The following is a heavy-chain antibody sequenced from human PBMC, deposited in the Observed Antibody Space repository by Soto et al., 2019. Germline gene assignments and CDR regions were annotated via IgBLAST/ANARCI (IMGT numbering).Heavy chain of an antibody. CDR3: ARGYFDY. CDR2: INPNSGGT. Sequence: ASVKVSCKTSGYTFTGYYIHWVRQAPGQGLEWMGWINPNSGGTNYAQKFQGRVTMTRDTSISTAYMEVSSPRSDDTAVYFCARGYFDYWGQGTLVTVSS. V-gene: IGHV1-2*02. J-gene: IGHJ4*02. CDR1: GYTFTGYY.